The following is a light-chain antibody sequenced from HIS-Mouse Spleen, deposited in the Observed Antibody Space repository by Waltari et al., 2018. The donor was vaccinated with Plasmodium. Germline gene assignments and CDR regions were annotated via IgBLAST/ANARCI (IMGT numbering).Light chain of an antibody. CDR2: EVR. CDR3: SSYTSSSTWV. CDR1: SSAVGGYNY. Sequence: QSALTQPASVSGSPGQSITISCTGTSSAVGGYNYVSWYQPHPGKAPKLMIYEVRNRPSGVSNRFSGSKSGNTASLTISGLQAEDEADYYCSSYTSSSTWVFGGGTKLTVL. J-gene: IGLJ3*02. V-gene: IGLV2-14*01.